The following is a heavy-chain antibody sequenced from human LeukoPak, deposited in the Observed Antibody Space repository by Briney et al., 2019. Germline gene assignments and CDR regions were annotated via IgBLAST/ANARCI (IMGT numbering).Heavy chain of an antibody. Sequence: GSVKVSCKASGYTFTGYYMNWVRQAPGQGLEWVGWINPNSGRTNYAHTFQGRFTLTRDTSISTAYMELTGLTSNDTGFYYCARTREYSSTWFFPPFDPCGQGTLVTVSS. V-gene: IGHV1-2*02. CDR2: INPNSGRT. D-gene: IGHD6-13*01. CDR3: ARTREYSSTWFFPPFDP. CDR1: GYTFTGYY. J-gene: IGHJ5*02.